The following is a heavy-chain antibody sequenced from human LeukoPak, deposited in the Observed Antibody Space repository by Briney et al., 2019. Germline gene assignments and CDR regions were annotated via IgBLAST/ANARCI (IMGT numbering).Heavy chain of an antibody. J-gene: IGHJ5*02. Sequence: SETLSLTCTVSGGSISSSIYFWGWIRQPPGKGLEWIGSIHYSGSTYHDPSLKSRVTVSLDTSKNQFSLKLSSVTAADTAVYYCAREGGREGGAGNWFDPWGQGTLATVSS. CDR3: AREGGREGGAGNWFDP. CDR2: IHYSGST. CDR1: GGSISSSIYF. V-gene: IGHV4-39*02. D-gene: IGHD1-26*01.